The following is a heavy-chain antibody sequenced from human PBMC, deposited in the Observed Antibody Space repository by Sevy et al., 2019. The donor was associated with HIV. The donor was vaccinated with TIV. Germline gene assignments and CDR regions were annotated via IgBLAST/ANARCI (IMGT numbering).Heavy chain of an antibody. CDR2: IYYSGST. D-gene: IGHD4-4*01. J-gene: IGHJ4*02. V-gene: IGHV4-59*01. Sequence: SETLSLTCTVSGGSISRYYWSWIRQPPGKGLEWIGYIYYSGSTNYNPSLKSRVTISVDTSKNQFSLKLSSVTAADTVVYYCARGAVTTDSCDYWGQGTLVTVSS. CDR1: GGSISRYY. CDR3: ARGAVTTDSCDY.